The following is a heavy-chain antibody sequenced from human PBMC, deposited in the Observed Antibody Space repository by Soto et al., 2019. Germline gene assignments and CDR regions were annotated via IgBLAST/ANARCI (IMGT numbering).Heavy chain of an antibody. Sequence: QVQLQESGPGLVKPSETLSLTCTVSGGSISSYYWSWIRQPPGKGLEWIGYIYYSGSTNYNPSLKSRVTISVDTSKNQSSLKLSSVTAADTAVYYCARLSAAGRLRAEFDYWGQGTLVTVSS. J-gene: IGHJ4*02. CDR1: GGSISSYY. D-gene: IGHD6-13*01. CDR2: IYYSGST. CDR3: ARLSAAGRLRAEFDY. V-gene: IGHV4-59*08.